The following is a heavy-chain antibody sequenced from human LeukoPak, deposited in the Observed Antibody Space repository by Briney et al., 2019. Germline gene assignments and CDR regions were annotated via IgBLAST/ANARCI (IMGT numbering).Heavy chain of an antibody. V-gene: IGHV5-51*01. CDR2: IYPGDSDT. CDR1: GYSFTIYW. Sequence: GESLKISCKGSGYSFTIYWIGWVRQMPGKGLERMWIIYPGDSDTRYSPSFQGQVTISGDTSISTAYLQWSSLKASDTAMYYCARQSRHCTGGSCYVNFDYWGQGTLVTVSS. D-gene: IGHD2-15*01. CDR3: ARQSRHCTGGSCYVNFDY. J-gene: IGHJ4*02.